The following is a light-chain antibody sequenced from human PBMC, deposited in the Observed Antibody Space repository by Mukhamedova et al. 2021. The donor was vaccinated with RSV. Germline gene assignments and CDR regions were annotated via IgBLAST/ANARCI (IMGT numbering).Light chain of an antibody. CDR2: DAS. Sequence: WYQRRVHGKAPKLLIYDASYLATGVPSRFSGSGSGTDFTFTISSLNPEDFATYYCQHYNNVPLFTFAPGPTIDIK. J-gene: IGKJ3*01. V-gene: IGKV1-33*01. CDR3: QHYNNVPLFT.